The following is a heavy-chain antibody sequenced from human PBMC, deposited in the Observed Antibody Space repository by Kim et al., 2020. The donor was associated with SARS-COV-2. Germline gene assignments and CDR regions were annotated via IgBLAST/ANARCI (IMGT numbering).Heavy chain of an antibody. Sequence: ASVKVSCKASGYTFTSYAMHWVRQAPGQRLEWMGWINAGNGNTKYSQKFQGRVTITRDTSASTAYMELSSLRSEDTAVYYCARGGIWMSDIWFGELRIFYYYGMDVWGQGTTVTVSS. J-gene: IGHJ6*02. D-gene: IGHD3-10*01. V-gene: IGHV1-3*01. CDR2: INAGNGNT. CDR1: GYTFTSYA. CDR3: ARGGIWMSDIWFGELRIFYYYGMDV.